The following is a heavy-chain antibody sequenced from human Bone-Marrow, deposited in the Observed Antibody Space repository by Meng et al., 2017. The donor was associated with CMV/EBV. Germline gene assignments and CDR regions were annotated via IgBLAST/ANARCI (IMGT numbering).Heavy chain of an antibody. V-gene: IGHV4-39*07. D-gene: IGHD5-12*01. CDR2: IYYSGST. CDR1: GGSISSSSYY. J-gene: IGHJ5*02. Sequence: SETLSLTCTVSGGSISSSSYYWGWIRQPPGKGLEWIGSIYYSGSTYYNTSLKSRGTISVDTSKDQFSLKLSSVTAADTAVYYCASSVAMVSWFDPWGQGTLVTVSS. CDR3: ASSVAMVSWFDP.